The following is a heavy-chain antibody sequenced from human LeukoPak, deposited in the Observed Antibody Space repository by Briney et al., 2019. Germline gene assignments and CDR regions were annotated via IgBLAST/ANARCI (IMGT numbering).Heavy chain of an antibody. D-gene: IGHD4-17*01. J-gene: IGHJ1*01. Sequence: GGSLRLSCAASVFTFSCHWMHWVRQAPGKGLLWFSRINSEGSSTGYADSVKGRFTISRDNAKNTLYLQTNSLRAEDTAVYHRASSGGNYGDYSLYSGQGALVTVSS. CDR1: VFTFSCHW. V-gene: IGHV3-74*01. CDR2: INSEGSST. CDR3: ASSGGNYGDYSLY.